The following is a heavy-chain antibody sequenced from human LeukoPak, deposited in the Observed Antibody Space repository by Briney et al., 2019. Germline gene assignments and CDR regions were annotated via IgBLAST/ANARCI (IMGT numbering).Heavy chain of an antibody. Sequence: GGSLRLSCAASGFAFSSYEMTWDRQAPGKGLEWVSYISTSGSTIYYADSVKSRFTISRDNAKNSLYLQMNSLRAEDTAVYYCAKVGLSGNYPRYWGQGTLVTVSS. CDR3: AKVGLSGNYPRY. V-gene: IGHV3-48*03. CDR1: GFAFSSYE. CDR2: ISTSGSTI. J-gene: IGHJ4*02. D-gene: IGHD1-26*01.